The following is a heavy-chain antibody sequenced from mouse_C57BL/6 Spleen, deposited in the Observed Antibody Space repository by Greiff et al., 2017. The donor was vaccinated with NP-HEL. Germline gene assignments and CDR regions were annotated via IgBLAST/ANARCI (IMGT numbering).Heavy chain of an antibody. CDR2: ISYDGSN. D-gene: IGHD2-12*01. J-gene: IGHJ4*01. Sequence: VQLQQSGPGLVKPSQSLSLTCSVTGYSITSGYYWNWIRQFPGNKLEWMGYISYDGSNNYNPSLKNRISITRDTSKNQFFLKLNSVTTEDTATYYCARVLYSAMDYWGQGTSVTVSS. CDR1: GYSITSGYY. V-gene: IGHV3-6*01. CDR3: ARVLYSAMDY.